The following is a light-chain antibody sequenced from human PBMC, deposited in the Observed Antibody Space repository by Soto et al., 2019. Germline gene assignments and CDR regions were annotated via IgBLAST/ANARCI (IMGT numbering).Light chain of an antibody. V-gene: IGKV3-20*01. Sequence: EIVLTQSPGTLSLSPGEGATLSCRASQSISSSYLAWYQHNRGQAPRLLIYGASTRAAGTPDRFSGSGSGTDFTLTIIRLEPEDFAVYYCQQYGSSRWTFGQGTKVDIK. J-gene: IGKJ1*01. CDR3: QQYGSSRWT. CDR2: GAS. CDR1: QSISSSY.